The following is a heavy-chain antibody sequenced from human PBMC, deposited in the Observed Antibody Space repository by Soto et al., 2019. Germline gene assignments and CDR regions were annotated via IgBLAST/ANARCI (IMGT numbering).Heavy chain of an antibody. Sequence: QVQLQESGPGLVKPSGTLSLTCAVSGGSISTSNWWSWVRQPPGKGLEWIGEVYRTGSTNYNPSLESRVIVSVDKSKNQFSLKLTSVTAADTAVYYCARARATIAAAAIFDCWGQGTLFTVSS. CDR1: GGSISTSNW. CDR3: ARARATIAAAAIFDC. J-gene: IGHJ4*02. V-gene: IGHV4-4*02. D-gene: IGHD6-13*01. CDR2: VYRTGST.